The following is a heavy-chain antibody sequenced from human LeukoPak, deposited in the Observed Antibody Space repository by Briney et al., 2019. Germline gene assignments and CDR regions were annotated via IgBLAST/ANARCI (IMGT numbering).Heavy chain of an antibody. CDR2: ILGDGHAS. D-gene: IGHD6-19*01. CDR1: GFTFSSYP. Sequence: GGSLRLSCVASGFTFSSYPMHWVRQAPDKGLEYLSGILGDGHASFYAASVKGRFPISRDNSKNPLYLQMGNLRADDMAVYYCARDSSSGYSFDSWGQGTLVTVSS. V-gene: IGHV3-64*02. CDR3: ARDSSSGYSFDS. J-gene: IGHJ4*02.